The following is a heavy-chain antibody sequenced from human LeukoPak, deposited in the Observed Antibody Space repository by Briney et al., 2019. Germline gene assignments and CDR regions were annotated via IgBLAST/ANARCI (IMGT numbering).Heavy chain of an antibody. J-gene: IGHJ6*04. Sequence: SETLSLTCPVYGGAFSDYYWTWIRQSPGKGLEWIGEINHSGSPNFNPSLTSRVTMSVDTSKKQFSLKLSSVTAADTAVYSCVRHYYYGSFSRMDVWGKGITVTVTS. CDR2: INHSGSP. V-gene: IGHV4-34*01. CDR1: GGAFSDYY. CDR3: VRHYYYGSFSRMDV. D-gene: IGHD3-10*01.